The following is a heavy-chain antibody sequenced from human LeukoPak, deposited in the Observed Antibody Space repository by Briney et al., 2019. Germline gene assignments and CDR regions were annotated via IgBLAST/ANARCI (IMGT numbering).Heavy chain of an antibody. Sequence: SETLSLTCTVSGRSISSYYWSWIRQPAGKGLEWIGRIYTSGSTNYNPSLKSRVTMSVDTSKNQFSLKLSSVTAADTAVYYCARLTQAGDYYYGMDVWGQGTTVTVSS. V-gene: IGHV4-4*07. J-gene: IGHJ6*02. CDR3: ARLTQAGDYYYGMDV. CDR1: GRSISSYY. D-gene: IGHD6-19*01. CDR2: IYTSGST.